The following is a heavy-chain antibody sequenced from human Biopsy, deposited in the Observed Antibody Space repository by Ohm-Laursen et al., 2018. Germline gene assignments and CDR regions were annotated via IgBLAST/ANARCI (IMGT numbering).Heavy chain of an antibody. CDR2: IYNSETT. CDR3: ARQVDFWSGYVDY. V-gene: IGHV4-39*01. Sequence: SETLSLTCTVSGDSISTSTTYYWAWLRQPPGKGLEWIGSIYNSETTFYNPSLKSRVAISVDTSNNQFSLKLRSVTAADTAVYYCARQVDFWSGYVDYWGQGTLVAVSS. D-gene: IGHD3-3*01. CDR1: GDSISTSTTYY. J-gene: IGHJ4*02.